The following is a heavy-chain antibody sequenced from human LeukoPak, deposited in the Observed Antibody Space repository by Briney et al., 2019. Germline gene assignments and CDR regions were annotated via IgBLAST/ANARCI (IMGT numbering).Heavy chain of an antibody. CDR2: IVVDSVKT. Sequence: SVKVSCKASGFTFSTDTIQWVRQARGQRLEWIGWIVVDSVKTNYAQTFQQRVTITRDMSTSTVYMELTSLTSEDTAVYYCAAGAADYYDSSLNWFDPWGQGTLVTVSS. D-gene: IGHD3-22*01. J-gene: IGHJ5*02. CDR3: AAGAADYYDSSLNWFDP. CDR1: GFTFSTDT. V-gene: IGHV1-58*02.